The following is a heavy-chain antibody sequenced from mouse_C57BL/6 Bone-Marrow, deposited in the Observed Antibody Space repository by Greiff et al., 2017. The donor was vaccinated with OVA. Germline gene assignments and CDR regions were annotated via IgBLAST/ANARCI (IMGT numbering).Heavy chain of an antibody. CDR2: INPNNGGT. V-gene: IGHV1-22*01. CDR1: GYTFTDYN. CDR3: ARSGLRPYYFDY. Sequence: EVQLQQSGPELVKPGASVKMSCKASGYTFTDYNMHWVKQSHGKSLEWIGYINPNNGGTSYNQKFKGKATLTVNKSSSTAYMELRSLTSEDSAVYYCARSGLRPYYFDYWGQGTTLTVSS. D-gene: IGHD2-4*01. J-gene: IGHJ2*01.